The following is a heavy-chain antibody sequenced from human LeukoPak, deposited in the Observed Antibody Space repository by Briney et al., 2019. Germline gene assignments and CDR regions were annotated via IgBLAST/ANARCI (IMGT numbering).Heavy chain of an antibody. D-gene: IGHD3-10*01. Sequence: SETLSLTRTVSGGSILSAYCNWMRQPPGKGLEWIGYIYYSGNTNHNPSLKSRVTISVDTSKNQFSLKLSSVTAADTAVYYCATDNSYGTGSYDTWGQGTLVTVSS. CDR3: ATDNSYGTGSYDT. V-gene: IGHV4-59*01. CDR2: IYYSGNT. J-gene: IGHJ3*02. CDR1: GGSILSAY.